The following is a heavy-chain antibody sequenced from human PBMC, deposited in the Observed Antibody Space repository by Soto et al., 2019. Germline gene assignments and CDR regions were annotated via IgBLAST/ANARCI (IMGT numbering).Heavy chain of an antibody. CDR2: IYYSGST. Sequence: QVQLQESGPGLVKPSQTLSLTCTVSGGSISSGGYYWSWIRQHPGKGLEWIGYIYYSGSTYYNPSLTSRVTIAVDTSQHQFSLKLSSVTAADTAVYYCARGGLGYCSGGSCYSAELSRYYYGMDVWGQGTTVTVSS. D-gene: IGHD2-15*01. CDR3: ARGGLGYCSGGSCYSAELSRYYYGMDV. CDR1: GGSISSGGYY. V-gene: IGHV4-31*03. J-gene: IGHJ6*02.